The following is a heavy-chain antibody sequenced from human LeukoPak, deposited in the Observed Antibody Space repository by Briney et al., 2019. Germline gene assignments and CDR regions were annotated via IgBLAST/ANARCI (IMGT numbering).Heavy chain of an antibody. Sequence: GASVKVSCKASGYTFTSYGISWVRQAPGQGLEWMGWISAYNGNTNYAQKLQGRVTMTTDTSTSTAYMELRSLRSDDTAVYYCARAMGIAAAGTDWFDPWGQGTLVTVSS. D-gene: IGHD6-13*01. CDR2: ISAYNGNT. J-gene: IGHJ5*02. V-gene: IGHV1-18*01. CDR1: GYTFTSYG. CDR3: ARAMGIAAAGTDWFDP.